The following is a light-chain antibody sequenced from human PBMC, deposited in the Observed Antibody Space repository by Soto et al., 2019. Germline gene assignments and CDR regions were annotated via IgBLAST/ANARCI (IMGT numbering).Light chain of an antibody. J-gene: IGKJ1*01. V-gene: IGKV1-9*01. CDR3: LQDINYPWT. CDR2: AAS. Sequence: DIQLTQSPSFLSASVGDRFTITCRASQGISSYLAWYQQKPGKAPKLLIYAASTLQSGVPSRFSGSGSGTDFTLAISSLQPEDSATYYCLQDINYPWTFGQGTKVDIK. CDR1: QGISSY.